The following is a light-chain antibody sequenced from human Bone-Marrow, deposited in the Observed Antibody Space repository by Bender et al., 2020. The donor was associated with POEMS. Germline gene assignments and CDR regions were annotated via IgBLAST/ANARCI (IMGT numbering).Light chain of an antibody. CDR1: SSNFGNNA. V-gene: IGLV1-44*01. CDR3: SSWDDSLNGWV. Sequence: QSVLTQPPSASGTPGQSVTISCSGTSSNFGNNAANWYQHVPGTAPKLLIYSNNQRPSGVPDRFSASTSGTSASLAISGLHSDDEAEYYCSSWDDSLNGWVVGGGTKLTVL. J-gene: IGLJ3*02. CDR2: SNN.